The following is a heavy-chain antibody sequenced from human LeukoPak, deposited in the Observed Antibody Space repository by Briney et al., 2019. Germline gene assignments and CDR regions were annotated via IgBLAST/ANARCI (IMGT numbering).Heavy chain of an antibody. D-gene: IGHD1-1*01. Sequence: GASVKVSCKASGYTFTNYYIHWVRQAPGQGLEWVGIINPGGGSATYAQKFQGRVTMTSDTSTSTVCMDLISLRSEDTAVYYCARDSGFGYFDFWGQGTLVTVSS. J-gene: IGHJ4*02. CDR2: INPGGGSA. CDR3: ARDSGFGYFDF. V-gene: IGHV1-46*01. CDR1: GYTFTNYY.